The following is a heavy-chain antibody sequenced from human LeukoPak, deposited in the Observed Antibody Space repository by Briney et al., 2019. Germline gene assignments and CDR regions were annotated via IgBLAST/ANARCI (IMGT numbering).Heavy chain of an antibody. Sequence: ASVKVSCKASGYTFTSYYMHWVRQAPGQGLEWMGIINPSGGSTSYAQKFQGRVTMTRDTSTSTVHMELSSLRSEDTAAYYCARTRRGYCSSTSCSNWFDPWGQGTLVTVSS. V-gene: IGHV1-46*01. J-gene: IGHJ5*02. CDR2: INPSGGST. D-gene: IGHD2-2*01. CDR1: GYTFTSYY. CDR3: ARTRRGYCSSTSCSNWFDP.